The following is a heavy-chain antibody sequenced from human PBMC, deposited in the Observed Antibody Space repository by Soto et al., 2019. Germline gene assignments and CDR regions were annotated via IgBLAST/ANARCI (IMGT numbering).Heavy chain of an antibody. J-gene: IGHJ4*02. V-gene: IGHV3-33*01. D-gene: IGHD1-1*01. Sequence: GGSLRLSCATSGFSFSNYGIHWVRQAPGKGLEWVAVVWYDGSNKYYADSMKDRFTISRDNFKSTSYLQINSLRAEDTAIYYCARDRTGAGNLDYWGQGALVTVSS. CDR3: ARDRTGAGNLDY. CDR1: GFSFSNYG. CDR2: VWYDGSNK.